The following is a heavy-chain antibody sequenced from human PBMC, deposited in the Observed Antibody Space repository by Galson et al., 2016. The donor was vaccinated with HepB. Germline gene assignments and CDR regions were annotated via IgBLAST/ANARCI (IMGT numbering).Heavy chain of an antibody. CDR2: VDSTSSYI. Sequence: SLRLSCAASGFTFNTYTMHWVRQAPGKGLEWVSSVDSTSSYIYYSDSVKGRFAISRDNAKSSVSLQMNSLRAEDTALYYCARAEPCYYGSRHFDSWGQGTLVTVSS. CDR3: ARAEPCYYGSRHFDS. CDR1: GFTFNTYT. V-gene: IGHV3-21*01. D-gene: IGHD3-10*01. J-gene: IGHJ4*02.